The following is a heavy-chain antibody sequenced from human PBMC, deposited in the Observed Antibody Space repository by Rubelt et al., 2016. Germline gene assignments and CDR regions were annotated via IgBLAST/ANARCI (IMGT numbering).Heavy chain of an antibody. Sequence: QLQLQESGPGLVKPSETLSLTCTVSGGSISSSSYYWGWIRQPPGKGLEWIGSIYYSGSTYYNPSLRSRVTISVDTSKNQFSLNLSSVTAADTAVYYCARRVYGDYHDYWGQGTLVTVSS. D-gene: IGHD4-17*01. V-gene: IGHV4-39*01. CDR2: IYYSGST. J-gene: IGHJ4*02. CDR1: GGSISSSSYY. CDR3: ARRVYGDYHDY.